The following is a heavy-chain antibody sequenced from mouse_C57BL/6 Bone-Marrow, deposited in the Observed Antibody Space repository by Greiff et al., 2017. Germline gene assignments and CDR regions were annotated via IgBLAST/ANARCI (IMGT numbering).Heavy chain of an antibody. Sequence: VKLMESGAELVRPGASVTLSCKASGYTFTDYEMHWVKQTPVHGLEWIGAIDPETGGTAYNQKFKGKAILTADKSSSTAYMELRSLTSEDSAVYYCTGGGYDYDGYWGQGTTLTVAS. CDR3: TGGGYDYDGY. D-gene: IGHD2-4*01. V-gene: IGHV1-15*01. CDR2: IDPETGGT. J-gene: IGHJ2*01. CDR1: GYTFTDYE.